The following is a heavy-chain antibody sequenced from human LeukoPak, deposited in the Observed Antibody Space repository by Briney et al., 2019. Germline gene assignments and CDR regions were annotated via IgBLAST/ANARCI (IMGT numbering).Heavy chain of an antibody. CDR2: IYYSGST. Sequence: SETLSLTCTVSGGSISSGGYYWSWIRQRPGKGLEWIGYIYYSGSTYYNPSLKSRVTISVDTSKNQFSLKLSSVTAADTAVYYCARHYYGSGSYWDWFDPWGQGTLVTVSS. CDR1: GGSISSGGYY. J-gene: IGHJ5*02. D-gene: IGHD3-10*01. V-gene: IGHV4-31*03. CDR3: ARHYYGSGSYWDWFDP.